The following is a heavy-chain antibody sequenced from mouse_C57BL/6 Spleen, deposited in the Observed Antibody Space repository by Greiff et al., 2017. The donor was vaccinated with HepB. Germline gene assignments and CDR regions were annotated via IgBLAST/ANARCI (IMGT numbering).Heavy chain of an antibody. CDR2: IYPGSGST. Sequence: VQLQQPGAELVKPGASVKMSCKASGYTFTSYWITWVKQRPGQGLEWIGDIYPGSGSTNYNEKFKSKATLTVDTSSSTAYMQLSSLTSEDSAVYYCARGEYYGSSPAWFAYWGQGTLVTVSA. CDR3: ARGEYYGSSPAWFAY. V-gene: IGHV1-55*01. CDR1: GYTFTSYW. J-gene: IGHJ3*01. D-gene: IGHD1-1*01.